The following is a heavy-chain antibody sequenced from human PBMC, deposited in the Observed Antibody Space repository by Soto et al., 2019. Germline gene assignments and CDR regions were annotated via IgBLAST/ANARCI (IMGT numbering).Heavy chain of an antibody. CDR3: ASGYGTTQSYYYGMDV. CDR2: INAGNGDT. V-gene: IGHV1-3*01. J-gene: IGHJ6*02. Sequence: ASVKVSCKASGYTFTSYAMHWVRQAPGQRLEWMGWINAGNGDTKYSQKFQGRVTITRDTSASTAYMELSSLRSEDTAVYYCASGYGTTQSYYYGMDVWGQGTTVTVSS. D-gene: IGHD5-18*01. CDR1: GYTFTSYA.